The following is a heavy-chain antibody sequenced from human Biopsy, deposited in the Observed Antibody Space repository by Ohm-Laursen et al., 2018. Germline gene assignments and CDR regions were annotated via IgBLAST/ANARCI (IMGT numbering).Heavy chain of an antibody. CDR1: GFTFRTYG. D-gene: IGHD4-17*01. Sequence: SLRLSCTASGFTFRTYGMHWVRLAPGKGLEWVAVISYDQITKHYADSVRGRLTISRDNSKNTLSLQMNSLRAEDTAIYYCTCRYGDSPLWGQGTMVTVSS. V-gene: IGHV3-30*03. J-gene: IGHJ3*01. CDR2: ISYDQITK. CDR3: TCRYGDSPL.